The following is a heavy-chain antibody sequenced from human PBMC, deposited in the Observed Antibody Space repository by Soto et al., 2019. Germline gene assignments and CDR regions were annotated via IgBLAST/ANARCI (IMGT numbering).Heavy chain of an antibody. CDR2: ISGSGGST. V-gene: IGHV3-23*01. CDR3: AKAQDVACPPSLDY. CDR1: GFTFSSYA. Sequence: VWSLRLSFAASGFTFSSYAMSWVRQAPGKGLEWVSAISGSGGSTYYADSVKGRFTISRDNSKNTLYLQMNSLRAEDTAVYYCAKAQDVACPPSLDYRSHGTRVTVCS. J-gene: IGHJ4*01.